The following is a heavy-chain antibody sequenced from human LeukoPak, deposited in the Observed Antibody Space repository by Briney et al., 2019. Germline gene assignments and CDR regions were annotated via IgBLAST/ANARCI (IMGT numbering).Heavy chain of an antibody. V-gene: IGHV1-69*04. J-gene: IGHJ6*02. Sequence: SVKVSCKTSGGTFSSSAITWVRQAPGQGLEWMGRIIPVLNITTYAQKFQGSVTITADTSTSTVYMELSSLRSEETAVYYCARGQGLTAPPPYGLDVWGQGTTVIVSS. CDR3: ARGQGLTAPPPYGLDV. CDR1: GGTFSSSA. D-gene: IGHD5-18*01. CDR2: IIPVLNIT.